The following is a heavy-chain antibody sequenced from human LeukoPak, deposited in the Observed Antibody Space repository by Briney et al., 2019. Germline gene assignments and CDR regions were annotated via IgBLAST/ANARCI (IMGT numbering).Heavy chain of an antibody. CDR3: ASPPAGRCSGGSCYLGY. CDR2: INPSGGST. J-gene: IGHJ4*02. Sequence: GASVKVSCKASGYTFTSYYMHWVRQAPGQGLEWMGIINPSGGSTSYAQKFQGRVTMTRDTSTSTVYMELSSLRSEDTAVYYCASPPAGRCSGGSCYLGYWGQGTLVTVSS. CDR1: GYTFTSYY. V-gene: IGHV1-46*01. D-gene: IGHD2-15*01.